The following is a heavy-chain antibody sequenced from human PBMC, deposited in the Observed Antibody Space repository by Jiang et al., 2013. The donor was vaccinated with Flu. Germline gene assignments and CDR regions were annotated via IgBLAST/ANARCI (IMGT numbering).Heavy chain of an antibody. D-gene: IGHD4-11*01. CDR2: TYYRSKWYN. Sequence: SQTLSLTCAISGDSVSSNSAAWNWIRRSPSRGLEWLGRTYYRSKWYNDYAVSVKSRITINPDTSKNQFSLQLNSVTPEDTAVYYCAREPKMGNYVFLDYWGQGTLVTVSS. CDR1: GDSVSSNSAA. J-gene: IGHJ4*02. V-gene: IGHV6-1*01. CDR3: AREPKMGNYVFLDY.